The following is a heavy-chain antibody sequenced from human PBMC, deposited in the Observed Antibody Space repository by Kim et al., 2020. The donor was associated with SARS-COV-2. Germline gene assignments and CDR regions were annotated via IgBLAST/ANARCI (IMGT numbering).Heavy chain of an antibody. D-gene: IGHD3-10*01. V-gene: IGHV1-18*01. CDR3: ARDSMVRGVIITPSFDY. J-gene: IGHJ4*02. Sequence: ASVKVSCKASGYTFTSYGISWVRQAPGQGLEWMGWISAYNGNTNYAQKLQGRVTMTTDTSTSTAYMELRSLRSDDTAVYYCARDSMVRGVIITPSFDYWGQGTLVTVSS. CDR1: GYTFTSYG. CDR2: ISAYNGNT.